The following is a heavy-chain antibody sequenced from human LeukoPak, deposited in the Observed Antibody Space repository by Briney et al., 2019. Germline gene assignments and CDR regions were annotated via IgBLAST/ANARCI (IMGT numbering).Heavy chain of an antibody. Sequence: ASVKVSCKASGYTFTGYYMHWVRQAPGQGLEWMGWINPNSGGTNYAQKFQRRVTMTRDTSISTAYMELSRLRSDDTAVYYCARVREPAAIDPDFDYWGQGTLVTVSS. D-gene: IGHD2-2*02. CDR3: ARVREPAAIDPDFDY. V-gene: IGHV1-2*02. J-gene: IGHJ4*02. CDR2: INPNSGGT. CDR1: GYTFTGYY.